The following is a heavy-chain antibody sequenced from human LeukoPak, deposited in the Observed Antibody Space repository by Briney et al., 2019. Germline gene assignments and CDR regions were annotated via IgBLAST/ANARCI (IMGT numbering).Heavy chain of an antibody. CDR3: ARQAAGYSSGWYQFHFDY. D-gene: IGHD6-19*01. Sequence: ASVKVSCKTSDYTFTSYGISWVRQAPGQGLEWMGWINTYTGNTNCAQKFQGRVTMTTDTSTSTAYMELRSLRSDDAAVYYCARQAAGYSSGWYQFHFDYWGQGTLVTVSS. CDR1: DYTFTSYG. CDR2: INTYTGNT. J-gene: IGHJ4*02. V-gene: IGHV1-18*04.